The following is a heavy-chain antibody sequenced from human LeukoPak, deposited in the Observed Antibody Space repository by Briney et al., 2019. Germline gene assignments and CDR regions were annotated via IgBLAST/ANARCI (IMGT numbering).Heavy chain of an antibody. CDR1: GFTFSSYA. Sequence: GGSLRLSCAASGFTFSSYAMSWVHQAPGNGLEWVSGISGSGGSTYYADSVKGRFTISRDNSKNTLYLQMNSLRAEDTAEYYCARAMYYYDSSGYYYDGSDYWGQGTLVTVSS. J-gene: IGHJ4*02. CDR3: ARAMYYYDSSGYYYDGSDY. D-gene: IGHD3-22*01. V-gene: IGHV3-23*01. CDR2: ISGSGGST.